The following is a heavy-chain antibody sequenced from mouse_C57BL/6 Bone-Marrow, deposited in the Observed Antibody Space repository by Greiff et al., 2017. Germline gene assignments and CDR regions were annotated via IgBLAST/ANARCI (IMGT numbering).Heavy chain of an antibody. D-gene: IGHD2-3*01. CDR3: AREGDGYYPY. Sequence: EVKLMESEGGLVQPGSSMKLSCTASGFTFSDYYMAWVRQVPEKGLEWVANINYDGSSTYYLDSLKSRFIISRDNAMNILYLQMSSLKSEDTATYYCAREGDGYYPYWGQGTLVTVSA. J-gene: IGHJ3*01. CDR2: INYDGSST. V-gene: IGHV5-16*01. CDR1: GFTFSDYY.